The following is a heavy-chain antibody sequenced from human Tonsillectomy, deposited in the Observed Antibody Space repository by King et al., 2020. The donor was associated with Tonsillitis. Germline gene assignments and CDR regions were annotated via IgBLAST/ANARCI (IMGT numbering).Heavy chain of an antibody. CDR2: IKSKTDGGTT. J-gene: IGHJ6*02. D-gene: IGHD1-1*01. CDR3: TTPHVLSQQLKGRNYYGMDV. V-gene: IGHV3-15*01. CDR1: GFTFSNAW. Sequence: VQLVESGGGLVKPGGSLRLSCAASGFTFSNAWMSWVRQAPGKGLEWVGRIKSKTDGGTTDYAAPVKGRFTISRDDSKNTLYLQMNSLKTEDTSVYYCTTPHVLSQQLKGRNYYGMDVWGQGTTVTVSS.